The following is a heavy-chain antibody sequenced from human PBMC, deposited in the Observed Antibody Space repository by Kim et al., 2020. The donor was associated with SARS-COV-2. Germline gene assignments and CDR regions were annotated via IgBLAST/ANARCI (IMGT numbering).Heavy chain of an antibody. D-gene: IGHD1-26*01. CDR2: IYTSGST. Sequence: SETLSLTCTVSGGSISSGSYYWSWIRQPAGKGLEWIGRIYTSGSTNYNPSLKSRVTISVDTSKNQFSLKLSSVTAADTAVYYCARRGVGATWFDPWGQGTLVTVSS. J-gene: IGHJ5*02. CDR1: GGSISSGSYY. CDR3: ARRGVGATWFDP. V-gene: IGHV4-61*02.